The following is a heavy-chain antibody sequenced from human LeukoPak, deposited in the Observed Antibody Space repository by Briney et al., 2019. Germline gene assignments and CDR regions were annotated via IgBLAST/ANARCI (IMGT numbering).Heavy chain of an antibody. CDR1: GFTFSSYG. CDR3: AKDRLRVAGGFDY. J-gene: IGHJ4*02. Sequence: PGGSLRLSCEASGFTFSSYGMSWVRQAPGKGLEWVSSISDSGGSTYYADSVKGRFTISRDNSKNTLYVQMNSLRAEDTAAYYCAKDRLRVAGGFDYWGQGTLVTVSS. V-gene: IGHV3-23*01. CDR2: ISDSGGST. D-gene: IGHD3-10*01.